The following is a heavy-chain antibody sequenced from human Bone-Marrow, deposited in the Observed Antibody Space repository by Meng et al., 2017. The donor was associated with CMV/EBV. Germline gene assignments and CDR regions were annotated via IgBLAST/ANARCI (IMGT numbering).Heavy chain of an antibody. CDR3: ARDLSHGDYRYYYYYYGMDV. CDR1: GFTFSSYA. CDR2: ISYDGSNK. J-gene: IGHJ6*02. V-gene: IGHV3-30*04. Sequence: GGSLRLSCAASGFTFSSYAMHWVRQAPGKGLEWVAVISYDGSNKYYADSVKGRFTISRDNAKNSLYLQMNSLRAEDTAVYYCARDLSHGDYRYYYYYYGMDVWGQGTTVTVSS. D-gene: IGHD4-17*01.